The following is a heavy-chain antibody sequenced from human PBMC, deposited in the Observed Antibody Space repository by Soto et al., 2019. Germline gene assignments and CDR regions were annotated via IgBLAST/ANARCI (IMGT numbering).Heavy chain of an antibody. CDR2: IIPIIGIA. J-gene: IGHJ6*02. CDR3: AREDRDRETGLVPAAIDGMDV. Sequence: QVQLVQSGAEVKKPGSSVKVSCKASGCTFSRYSITWVRQAPGHGLEWIGRIIPIIGIASYAQKFQGRVTITADESTSTAYMELSGLRSDDTAVYYCAREDRDRETGLVPAAIDGMDVWGQGTPVTVSS. CDR1: GCTFSRYS. D-gene: IGHD2-2*01. V-gene: IGHV1-69*08.